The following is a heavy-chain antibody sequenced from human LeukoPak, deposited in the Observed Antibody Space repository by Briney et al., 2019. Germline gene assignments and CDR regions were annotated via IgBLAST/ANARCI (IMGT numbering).Heavy chain of an antibody. J-gene: IGHJ4*02. CDR2: IYYSGNT. CDR1: GRPICSSPYY. Sequence: SATLSLTCTVSGRPICSSPYYWGWVRKPPGKGLEWIGSIYYSGNTYYNPSLKSRVTISVDTSKNQFSLKLSSVTAADTAVYYCARDFLGAGTVGATSGYWGQGTLVTVSS. D-gene: IGHD1-26*01. V-gene: IGHV4-39*02. CDR3: ARDFLGAGTVGATSGY.